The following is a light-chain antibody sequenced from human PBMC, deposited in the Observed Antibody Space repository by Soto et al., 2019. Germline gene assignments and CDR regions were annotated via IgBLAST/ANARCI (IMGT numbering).Light chain of an antibody. CDR3: QQYGSTPLT. V-gene: IGKV3-20*01. CDR2: DAS. CDR1: QSVRSNS. J-gene: IGKJ4*01. Sequence: EIVLTQSPDTLSLSPGERATLSCRASQSVRSNSLAWYQQKPGQAPRFLIYDASSRATAIPDRFSGSGSGTDFTRTISILETEDFAVYYCQQYGSTPLTFVGGTKVDIK.